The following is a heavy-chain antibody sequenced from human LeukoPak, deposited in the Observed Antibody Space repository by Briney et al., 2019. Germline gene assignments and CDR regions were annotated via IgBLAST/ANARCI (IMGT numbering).Heavy chain of an antibody. V-gene: IGHV4-39*01. CDR1: GGSISSSSFY. Sequence: SETLSLTCTVSGGSISSSSFYWDWIRQPPGKGLEWIGSVYYSGSTYYNPSLKSRLTISVDTSKDQFSLKLGSVTAADTAVYYCARHADGSAFLVPFDYWGQGSLVTVSS. J-gene: IGHJ4*02. D-gene: IGHD3-22*01. CDR3: ARHADGSAFLVPFDY. CDR2: VYYSGST.